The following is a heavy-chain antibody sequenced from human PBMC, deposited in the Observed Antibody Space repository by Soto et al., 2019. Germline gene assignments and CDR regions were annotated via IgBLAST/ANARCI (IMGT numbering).Heavy chain of an antibody. CDR2: IYHSGST. D-gene: IGHD1-1*01. Sequence: TSETLSLTCAVSGGSISSGGYSWSWIRQPPGKGLEWIGYIYHSGSTYYNPSLKSRVTISVDRSKNQFSLKLSSVTAADTAVYYCARGDWNDFLGLWGQGTLVTVSS. CDR1: GGSISSGGYS. J-gene: IGHJ4*02. V-gene: IGHV4-30-2*01. CDR3: ARGDWNDFLGL.